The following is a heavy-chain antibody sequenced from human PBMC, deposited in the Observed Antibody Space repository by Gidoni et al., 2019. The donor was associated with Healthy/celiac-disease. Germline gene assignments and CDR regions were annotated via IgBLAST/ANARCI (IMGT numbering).Heavy chain of an antibody. V-gene: IGHV1-18*01. CDR2: ISAYNGNT. Sequence: QVQLVQSGAEVKKPGASVKVSCKASGYTFTSYGISWVRQAPGQGLEWMGWISAYNGNTNYAQKLQGRVTMTTDTSTSTAYMELRSLRSDDTAVYYWARTPITIFGRVNFFGYYYYMDVWGKGTTVTVSS. CDR3: ARTPITIFGRVNFFGYYYYMDV. D-gene: IGHD3-3*01. CDR1: GYTFTSYG. J-gene: IGHJ6*03.